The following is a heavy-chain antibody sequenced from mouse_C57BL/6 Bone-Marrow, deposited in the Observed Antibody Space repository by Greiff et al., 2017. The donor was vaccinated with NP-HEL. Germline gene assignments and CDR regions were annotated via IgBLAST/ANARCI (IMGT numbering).Heavy chain of an antibody. Sequence: QVQLQQSGAELARPGASVKLSCKASGYTFTSYGISWVKQRTGQGLEWIGEIYPRSGNTYYNEKFKGKATLTEHKSSSKAYMDLRRLTSEDSAVYFCEREGDYWGQGTTLTVSS. J-gene: IGHJ2*01. CDR2: IYPRSGNT. V-gene: IGHV1-81*01. CDR1: GYTFTSYG. CDR3: EREGDY.